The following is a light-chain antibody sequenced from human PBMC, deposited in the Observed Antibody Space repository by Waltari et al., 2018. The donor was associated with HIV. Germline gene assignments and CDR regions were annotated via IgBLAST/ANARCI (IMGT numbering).Light chain of an antibody. CDR2: EVI. J-gene: IGLJ3*02. CDR1: SSDVGGYDS. V-gene: IGLV2-11*01. Sequence: SALTQPRSVSGSPGQSVTISCTGTSSDVGGYDSVSWYLQHPGQVPKPIIYEVIKRPSGVPDRFSGSKSGNTASLTISGLQTEYEADYFCCSYAGTYTYVLFGGGTKLTVL. CDR3: CSYAGTYTYVL.